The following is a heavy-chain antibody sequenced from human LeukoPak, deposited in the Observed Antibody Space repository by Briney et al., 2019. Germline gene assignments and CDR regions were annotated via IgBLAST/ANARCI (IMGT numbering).Heavy chain of an antibody. Sequence: SETLSLTCTVSGGPITTYYLSWIRQSAGMGLEWIGRISGSGVITYNPSLKSRVILSLDTSNNHFSLKLISVTAADTAVYYCARDSGTTGEVKFDPWGQGMLVTVSS. J-gene: IGHJ5*02. CDR1: GGPITTYY. CDR2: ISGSGVI. D-gene: IGHD3-10*01. V-gene: IGHV4-4*07. CDR3: ARDSGTTGEVKFDP.